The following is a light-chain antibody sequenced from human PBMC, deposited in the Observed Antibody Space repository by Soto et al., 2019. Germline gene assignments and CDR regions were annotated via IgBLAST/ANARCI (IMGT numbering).Light chain of an antibody. CDR2: GNT. V-gene: IGLV1-40*01. CDR1: SANIGAGYD. J-gene: IGLJ1*01. Sequence: QSVLTQPPSVSGAPGQRVTISCTGSSANIGAGYDVHWYQQLPGTAPKLLIYGNTNRPSGVPDRFSGSKSGTSASLAITGLQADDEADYYCQSYDSSLVGSGVFGPGTKLPS. CDR3: QSYDSSLVGSGV.